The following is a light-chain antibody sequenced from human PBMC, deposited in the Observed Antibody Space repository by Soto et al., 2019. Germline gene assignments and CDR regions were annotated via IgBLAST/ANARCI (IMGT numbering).Light chain of an antibody. CDR1: SSDVGDYNY. V-gene: IGLV2-14*01. Sequence: QSALTQPASVSGSPGQSITISCTGTSSDVGDYNYVSWYQQHPGKAPKLMIYDISNRPSGVSNRFSGSKSGNTASLTISGLQAEDEADYYCSSYTTSSTSVVFGGGTKVIVL. CDR2: DIS. CDR3: SSYTTSSTSVV. J-gene: IGLJ2*01.